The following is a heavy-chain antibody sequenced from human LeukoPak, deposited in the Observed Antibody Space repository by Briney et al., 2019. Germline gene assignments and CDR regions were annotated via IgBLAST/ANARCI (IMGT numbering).Heavy chain of an antibody. CDR3: ARELVSSGTGYFDL. J-gene: IGHJ2*01. CDR2: ITGSSTWT. CDR1: GFTFSSYA. Sequence: GGSLRLSCAASGFTFSSYAMTWVRQAPGKGLQWVSGITGSSTWTYYAASVKGRFTVSRDNSQNTLHLQMNSLRADDTAVYYCARELVSSGTGYFDLWGRGTPVTVSS. D-gene: IGHD3-10*01. V-gene: IGHV3-23*01.